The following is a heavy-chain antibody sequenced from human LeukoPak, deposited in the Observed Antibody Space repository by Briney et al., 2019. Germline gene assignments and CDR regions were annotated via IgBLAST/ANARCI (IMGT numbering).Heavy chain of an antibody. D-gene: IGHD2-21*02. CDR3: ARVPLSTAYLHYYSMDV. CDR1: GGSIRSYY. CDR2: IYYSGST. Sequence: SETLSLTCTGSGGSIRSYYWSWIRQPPGKGLEWIGYIYYSGSTNYNPSLKSRVTISVDTSKNQFSLKVSSVTAADTALYYCARVPLSTAYLHYYSMDVWGKGTTVTVSS. J-gene: IGHJ6*03. V-gene: IGHV4-59*12.